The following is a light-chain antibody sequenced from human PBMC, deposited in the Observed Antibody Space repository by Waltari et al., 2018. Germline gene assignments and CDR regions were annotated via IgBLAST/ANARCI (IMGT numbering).Light chain of an antibody. V-gene: IGKV3-20*01. Sequence: EIVLTQSPGTLSLSPGERATLSSRASQRISASLSWYQQKLGQPPRLLIYDTSNRAIGIPDRFSGSGSGTDFTLTINRLEPEDFAVYFCQQYADSPITFGLGTRLDIK. CDR2: DTS. CDR3: QQYADSPIT. CDR1: QRISAS. J-gene: IGKJ5*01.